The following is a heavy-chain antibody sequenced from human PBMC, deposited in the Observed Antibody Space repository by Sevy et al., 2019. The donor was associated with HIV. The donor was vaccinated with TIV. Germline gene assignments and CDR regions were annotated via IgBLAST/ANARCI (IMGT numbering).Heavy chain of an antibody. CDR3: VRGADYYDRGGANCDP. CDR2: IWYDGSSE. J-gene: IGHJ5*02. V-gene: IGHV3-33*01. Sequence: GGSLRLSCAASGFSFSKYGMHWVRQAPGKGLEWVALIWYDGSSEYYADSVKGRFTISRDNSNNTLYLQVNSLRAEDTAVYYCVRGADYYDRGGANCDPWGQGTLVTVSS. CDR1: GFSFSKYG. D-gene: IGHD3-22*01.